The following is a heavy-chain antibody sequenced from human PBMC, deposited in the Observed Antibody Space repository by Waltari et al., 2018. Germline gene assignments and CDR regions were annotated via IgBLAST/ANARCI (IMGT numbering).Heavy chain of an antibody. CDR3: RGAEYFDY. Sequence: QVQLVESGGGVVQPGRSLRLSCDASGFTFSIYALHWFGQAPGKGLEWLAVISYDGSNKYDAASVKGRFTISRDNSKNTLYLQMNSLRAEDTAVYYCRGAEYFDYWGQGTLVTVSS. V-gene: IGHV3-30*01. J-gene: IGHJ4*02. CDR2: ISYDGSNK. CDR1: GFTFSIYA.